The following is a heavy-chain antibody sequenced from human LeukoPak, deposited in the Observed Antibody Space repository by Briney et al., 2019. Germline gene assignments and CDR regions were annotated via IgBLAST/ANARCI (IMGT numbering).Heavy chain of an antibody. CDR3: TTRGGDTLMRTEAFDY. D-gene: IGHD3-16*01. Sequence: ASVKVSCKASGYTFTDYYIHWVRQAPGQGLEWMGWMNPDSGGTNYAQKFKGRVTMTRDTSINTAYMDLRRLTSDDTAIYYCTTRGGDTLMRTEAFDYWGLGTLVTVSS. CDR1: GYTFTDYY. V-gene: IGHV1-2*02. J-gene: IGHJ4*02. CDR2: MNPDSGGT.